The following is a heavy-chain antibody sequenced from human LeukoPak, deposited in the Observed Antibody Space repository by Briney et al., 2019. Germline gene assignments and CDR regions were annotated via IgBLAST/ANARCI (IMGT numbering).Heavy chain of an antibody. CDR2: IYHSGST. CDR1: GGSISSGGYY. J-gene: IGHJ3*02. CDR3: ARGAYDTSPEPFDI. V-gene: IGHV4-30-2*01. Sequence: PSETLSLTCTVSGGSISSGGYYWSWIRQPPGKGLEWIGYIYHSGSTYYNPSLKSRVTISVDTSKNQFSLKLSSVTAADTAVYYCARGAYDTSPEPFDIWGQGTMVTVSS. D-gene: IGHD3-22*01.